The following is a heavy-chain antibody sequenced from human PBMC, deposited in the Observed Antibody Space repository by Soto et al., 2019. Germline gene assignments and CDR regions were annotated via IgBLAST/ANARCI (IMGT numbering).Heavy chain of an antibody. V-gene: IGHV1-18*01. Sequence: QVHLVQSGAEGKKPGAAVKVSCKGSGYIFTTYGITWVRQAPGQGLEWMGWSSAHNGNTNYAQKHQGRVTVTRDKSTSTAYMELRNLRSDDTAVYYCARGRYGDYWGQGALVTVSS. D-gene: IGHD1-1*01. CDR1: GYIFTTYG. CDR3: ARGRYGDY. J-gene: IGHJ4*02. CDR2: SSAHNGNT.